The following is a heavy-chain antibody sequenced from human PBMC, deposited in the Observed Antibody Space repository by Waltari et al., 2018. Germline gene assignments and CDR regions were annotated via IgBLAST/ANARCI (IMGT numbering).Heavy chain of an antibody. V-gene: IGHV4-34*02. CDR1: GGSFSGYY. Sequence: QVQLQQWGAGLLKPSETLSLTCAVYGGSFSGYYWSWIRQPPGKGREWIGEINDSGSTNYNPALKSRVTISVDTSKNQFSLKLSSGTAADTAVYYCARGRLRPRPNFDYWGQGTQVTVSS. CDR2: INDSGST. CDR3: ARGRLRPRPNFDY. J-gene: IGHJ4*02. D-gene: IGHD5-12*01.